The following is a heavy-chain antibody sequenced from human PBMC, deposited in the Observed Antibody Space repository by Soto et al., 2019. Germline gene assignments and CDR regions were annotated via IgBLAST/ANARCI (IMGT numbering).Heavy chain of an antibody. CDR2: INPSGETT. Sequence: ASVKVSCKASGSTFSNSYIHWVRQAPGLGLEWMGTINPSGETTSHLQKFQGRVTTTRDTSTGTIYMELSSLRSDDTAVYYCARLGAAAGTSDWFDPWGQGTLVTVSS. CDR1: GSTFSNSY. V-gene: IGHV1-46*01. D-gene: IGHD6-13*01. J-gene: IGHJ5*02. CDR3: ARLGAAAGTSDWFDP.